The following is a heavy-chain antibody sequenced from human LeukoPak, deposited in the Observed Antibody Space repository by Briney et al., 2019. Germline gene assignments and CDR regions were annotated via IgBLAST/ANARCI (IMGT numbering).Heavy chain of an antibody. CDR3: ARFGVDYDMDV. D-gene: IGHD3-16*01. V-gene: IGHV4-59*11. Sequence: SETLSLTCTVSGGSISGHYWTWIRQPPGKGLEWIGQIHYSGRPDYNPSLKSRVTISVDTSKNQLSLKVTSVTGADTAVYYCARFGVDYDMDVRGQGNTVTVSS. CDR1: GGSISGHY. CDR2: IHYSGRP. J-gene: IGHJ6*02.